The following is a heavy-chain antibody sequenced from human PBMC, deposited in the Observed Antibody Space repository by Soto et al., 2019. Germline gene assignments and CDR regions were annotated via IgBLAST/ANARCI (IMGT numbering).Heavy chain of an antibody. CDR1: GFTFSRYS. CDR2: ISSTGGTI. Sequence: EVQLVDSGGGLVQPGGSLRLSCAASGFTFSRYSMNWVRQAPGTGLEWVSYISSTGGTIYYADSVRGRFTISRDNAKNSVNLQMNSLSAEDTAVYYCATLNDYGDFYFDYWGQGTLVTVSS. D-gene: IGHD4-17*01. V-gene: IGHV3-48*01. J-gene: IGHJ4*02. CDR3: ATLNDYGDFYFDY.